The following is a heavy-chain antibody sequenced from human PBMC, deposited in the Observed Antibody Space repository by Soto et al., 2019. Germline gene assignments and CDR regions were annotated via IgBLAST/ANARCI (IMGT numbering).Heavy chain of an antibody. Sequence: PGGSLRLSCVASGFTFSDYYMTWIRQAPGKGLEWVSYISSSGSSIYYADSVKGRFTISRDNAKNSLYLQMNSLRAEDTAVYYCARPLRGSYYFDYWGQGTLVTVSS. J-gene: IGHJ4*02. D-gene: IGHD1-26*01. CDR1: GFTFSDYY. V-gene: IGHV3-11*01. CDR3: ARPLRGSYYFDY. CDR2: ISSSGSSI.